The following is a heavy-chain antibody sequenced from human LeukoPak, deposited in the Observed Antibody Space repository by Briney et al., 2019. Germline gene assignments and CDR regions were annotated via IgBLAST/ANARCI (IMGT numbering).Heavy chain of an antibody. CDR3: ARDRGDIVVVPAAPWYYYYYMYV. V-gene: IGHV3-48*01. D-gene: IGHD2-2*01. CDR1: GFTFNGYN. J-gene: IGHJ6*03. Sequence: GGSLRLSCATSGFTFNGYNMNWVRQAPGKGLEWISYITSTSSSTSYADSVKGRFSISRDNAKNSLYLQMNSLRAEDTAVYYCARDRGDIVVVPAAPWYYYYYMYVWGKGTTVTVSS. CDR2: ITSTSSST.